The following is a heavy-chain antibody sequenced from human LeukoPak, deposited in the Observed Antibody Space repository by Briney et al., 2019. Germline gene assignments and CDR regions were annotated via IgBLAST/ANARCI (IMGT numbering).Heavy chain of an antibody. CDR1: GGSISSYY. V-gene: IGHV4-59*12. CDR2: IYYSGST. D-gene: IGHD3-22*01. Sequence: PSETLSLTCTVSGGSISSYYWSWIRQPPGKGLEWIGYIYYSGSTNYNPSLKSRVTISVDTSKNQFSLKLSSVTAADTAVYYCARAQYYYDSSGYPYWYFDLWGRGTLVTVSS. J-gene: IGHJ2*01. CDR3: ARAQYYYDSSGYPYWYFDL.